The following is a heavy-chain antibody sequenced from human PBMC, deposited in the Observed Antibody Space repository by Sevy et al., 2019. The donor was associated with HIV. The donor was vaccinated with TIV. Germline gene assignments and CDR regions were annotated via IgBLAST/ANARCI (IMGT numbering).Heavy chain of an antibody. J-gene: IGHJ6*02. CDR1: GYTFTSYD. D-gene: IGHD3-10*01. V-gene: IGHV1-8*01. CDR2: MNPNSGNT. Sequence: ASVKVSCKASGYTFTSYDINWVRQATGQGLEWMGWMNPNSGNTGYAQKFQGRVTMTRNTSISTAYMELSSLGSEDTAVYYCARAPTYYYGSGKHNYYYGMDVWGQGTTVTVSS. CDR3: ARAPTYYYGSGKHNYYYGMDV.